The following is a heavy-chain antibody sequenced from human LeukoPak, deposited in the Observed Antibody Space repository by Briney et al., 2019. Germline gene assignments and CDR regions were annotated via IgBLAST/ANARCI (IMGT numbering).Heavy chain of an antibody. D-gene: IGHD1-26*01. J-gene: IGHJ6*03. CDR3: VKDGVGAMVVYYMDV. CDR1: GFTFSNYA. V-gene: IGHV3-43*02. CDR2: VSGRGSST. Sequence: GGSLRLSCTASGFTFSNYAMRWVRQAPGQGLEWVSSVSGRGSSTYYADSVKGRFTISRDNSKNSLYLQMNSLRTEDTALYYCVKDGVGAMVVYYMDVWGKGTTVTVSS.